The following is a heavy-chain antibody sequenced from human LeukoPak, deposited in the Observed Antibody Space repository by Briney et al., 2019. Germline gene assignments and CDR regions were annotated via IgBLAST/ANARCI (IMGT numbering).Heavy chain of an antibody. J-gene: IGHJ4*02. Sequence: GGSLRLSCAASGFTFSSYAMHWVRQAPGKGLEWVGVISYDGSNKYHADSVKGRFTISRDNSKNTLYLQMNSLRAEDTAVYYCARLGEWGLVSGSFDYWGQGTLVTVSS. CDR1: GFTFSSYA. V-gene: IGHV3-30*04. D-gene: IGHD3-10*01. CDR3: ARLGEWGLVSGSFDY. CDR2: ISYDGSNK.